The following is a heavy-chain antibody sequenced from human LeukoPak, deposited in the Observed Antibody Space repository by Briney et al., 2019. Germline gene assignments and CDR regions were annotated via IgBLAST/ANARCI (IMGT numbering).Heavy chain of an antibody. CDR2: TYYRSKWYN. J-gene: IGHJ4*02. CDR1: GDSVSSNSAA. Sequence: SQTLSLTCAISGDSVSSNSAAWNWIRQSPSRGLEWLGRTYYRSKWYNDYAVSVKSRITINPDTSKNQFSLQLNSVTPEDTAVYYYARDLRYCSGGSCYGGDFDYWGQGTLVTVSS. D-gene: IGHD2-15*01. V-gene: IGHV6-1*01. CDR3: ARDLRYCSGGSCYGGDFDY.